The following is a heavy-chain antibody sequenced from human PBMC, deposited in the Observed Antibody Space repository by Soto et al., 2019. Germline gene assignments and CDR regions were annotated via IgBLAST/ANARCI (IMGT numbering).Heavy chain of an antibody. CDR2: IYYSGFT. J-gene: IGHJ4*02. V-gene: IGHV4-31*03. Sequence: QVQLQESGPGLVKPSQTLSLTCTVSGGSISSGAFYWSWIRHHPGKGLEWIGYIYYSGFTYYNPSLKSRVTLSADTSKNQFSLNLNSVTAADTAVYYCARDRGNYDIGGYGLDYWGQGTLVTVSS. CDR1: GGSISSGAFY. CDR3: ARDRGNYDIGGYGLDY. D-gene: IGHD3-22*01.